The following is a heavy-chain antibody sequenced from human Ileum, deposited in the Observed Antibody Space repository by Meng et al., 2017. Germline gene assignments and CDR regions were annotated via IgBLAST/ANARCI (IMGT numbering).Heavy chain of an antibody. V-gene: IGHV3-30*04. D-gene: IGHD5/OR15-5a*01. Sequence: GESLKISCAASGFSFSSYAMHWVRQVPGKGLEWVTDISEDGSKRYYAESVKGRFTISRDNSKNTLFLDMNSLRAEDTAVYYCARDWSSTVTVIDYWGQGTLVT. CDR2: ISEDGSKR. J-gene: IGHJ4*02. CDR3: ARDWSSTVTVIDY. CDR1: GFSFSSYA.